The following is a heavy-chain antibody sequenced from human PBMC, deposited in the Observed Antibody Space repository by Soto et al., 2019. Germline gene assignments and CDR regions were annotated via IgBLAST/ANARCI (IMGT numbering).Heavy chain of an antibody. D-gene: IGHD3-22*01. Sequence: QVQLQESGPGLVKPSGTLSLTCAVSGGSISSSNWWSWVRQPPGKGLEWIGEIYHSGSTDYNPSLKSRVTISVDKSKNQFSLKLSSVTAADTAVYYCARSANYYDSSGYALEAFDIWGQGTMVTVSS. J-gene: IGHJ3*02. V-gene: IGHV4-4*02. CDR3: ARSANYYDSSGYALEAFDI. CDR1: GGSISSSNW. CDR2: IYHSGST.